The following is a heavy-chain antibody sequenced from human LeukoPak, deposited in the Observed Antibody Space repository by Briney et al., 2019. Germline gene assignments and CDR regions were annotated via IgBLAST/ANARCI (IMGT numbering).Heavy chain of an antibody. CDR3: AREEGDCISTSCYYRYFEY. V-gene: IGHV4-61*01. D-gene: IGHD2-2*01. Sequence: SETLSLTCTVSGRSVSSGSYYWSWIRQPRGKGLEWIGYIYYSGSTSYNPSLKSRVTISLDTSKNQFSLKLSSVTAADTAVYYCAREEGDCISTSCYYRYFEYWGQGTLVTVSS. CDR1: GRSVSSGSYY. CDR2: IYYSGST. J-gene: IGHJ4*02.